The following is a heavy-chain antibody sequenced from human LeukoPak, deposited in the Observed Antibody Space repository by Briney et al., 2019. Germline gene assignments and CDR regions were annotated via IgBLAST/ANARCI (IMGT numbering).Heavy chain of an antibody. D-gene: IGHD2-2*01. CDR3: ARERYCSSTSCYLVRGYYYYYYMDV. V-gene: IGHV3-30*04. Sequence: GGSLRLSCAASGFTFSSYAMHWVRQAPGKGLEWVAVISYDGSNKYYADSVKGRFTISRDNSKNTLYLQMTSLRAEDTAVYYCARERYCSSTSCYLVRGYYYYYYMDVWGKGTTVTVSS. CDR2: ISYDGSNK. J-gene: IGHJ6*03. CDR1: GFTFSSYA.